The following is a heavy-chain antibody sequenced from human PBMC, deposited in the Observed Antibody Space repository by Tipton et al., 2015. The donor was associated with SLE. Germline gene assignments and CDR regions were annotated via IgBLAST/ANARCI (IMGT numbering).Heavy chain of an antibody. CDR1: GGSTSDTN. CDR3: ARHGNQDY. CDR2: INHRGST. D-gene: IGHD4-23*01. J-gene: IGHJ4*02. Sequence: TLSLTSAVYGGSTSDTNWSWSRQPPGKGLEWIGEINHRGSTTYNPSLQSRVTISVDTSKNQFSLKLSSVTAADTAGYYCARHGNQDYWGQGTLVPVSS. V-gene: IGHV4-34*01.